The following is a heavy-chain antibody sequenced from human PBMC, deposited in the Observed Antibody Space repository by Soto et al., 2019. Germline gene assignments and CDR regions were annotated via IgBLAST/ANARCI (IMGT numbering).Heavy chain of an antibody. V-gene: IGHV4-30-4*01. CDR3: AREGNYDFWSGHPPYGMDV. D-gene: IGHD3-3*01. J-gene: IGHJ6*02. CDR1: GGSISSGDYY. CDR2: IYYSGST. Sequence: QVQLQESGPGLVKPSQTLSLTCTVSGGSISSGDYYWSWIRQPPGKGLEWIGYIYYSGSTYYNPSLKRRVTISVDTSKHQCSLKLSSVTAADTAVYYCAREGNYDFWSGHPPYGMDVWGQGTTVTVSS.